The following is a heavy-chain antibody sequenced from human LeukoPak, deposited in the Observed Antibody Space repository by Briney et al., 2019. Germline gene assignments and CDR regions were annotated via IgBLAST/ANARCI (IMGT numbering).Heavy chain of an antibody. J-gene: IGHJ5*02. Sequence: GGSLRLSCAASGFTFDDYGMSWVRQAPGKGLEWVSGINWNGGSTGYADSVKGRFTISRDNAKNSLYLQMNSLRAEDTALYHCARDRGTMVRGVMNWFDPWGQGTLVTVSS. CDR2: INWNGGST. CDR1: GFTFDDYG. D-gene: IGHD3-10*01. CDR3: ARDRGTMVRGVMNWFDP. V-gene: IGHV3-20*01.